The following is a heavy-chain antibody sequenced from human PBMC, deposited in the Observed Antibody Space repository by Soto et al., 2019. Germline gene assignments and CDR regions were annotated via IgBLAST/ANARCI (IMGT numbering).Heavy chain of an antibody. Sequence: GGSLRLSCAASGFTFSSYAMHWVRQAPGKGLEWVAVISYEGSNKYYADSVKGRFTISRDNSKNTLYLQMNSLRAEDTAVYYCARDKMATITGYYYGMDVWGQGTTVTVS. CDR3: ARDKMATITGYYYGMDV. D-gene: IGHD5-12*01. CDR1: GFTFSSYA. J-gene: IGHJ6*02. CDR2: ISYEGSNK. V-gene: IGHV3-30-3*01.